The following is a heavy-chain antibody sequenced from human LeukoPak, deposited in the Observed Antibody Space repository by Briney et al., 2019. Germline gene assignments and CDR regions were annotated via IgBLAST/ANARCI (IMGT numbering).Heavy chain of an antibody. J-gene: IGHJ4*02. D-gene: IGHD2-21*01. CDR3: ARFVRSGVDNIKYSFDS. Sequence: SETLSLTCTVSGGSISSSSYYWGWIRQPPGKGLEWIGSIYYSGSTYYNPSLKSRVTISVDTSKNQFSLKLSSVTAADTAVYYCARFVRSGVDNIKYSFDSWGQGTLVTVSS. CDR1: GGSISSSSYY. CDR2: IYYSGST. V-gene: IGHV4-39*07.